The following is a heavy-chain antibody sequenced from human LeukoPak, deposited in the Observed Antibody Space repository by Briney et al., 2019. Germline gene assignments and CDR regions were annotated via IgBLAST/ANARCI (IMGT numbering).Heavy chain of an antibody. CDR3: AREDGQGMDY. V-gene: IGHV3-21*01. Sequence: GGSLRLSCAASGFTFSSYSMNWVRQAPGKGLEWVSSISSSSSYIYYADSLKGRFTISRDNAKNSLFLQMNSLRAEDTAVYYCAREDGQGMDYWGQGTLVTVSS. D-gene: IGHD2-8*01. CDR2: ISSSSSYI. J-gene: IGHJ4*02. CDR1: GFTFSSYS.